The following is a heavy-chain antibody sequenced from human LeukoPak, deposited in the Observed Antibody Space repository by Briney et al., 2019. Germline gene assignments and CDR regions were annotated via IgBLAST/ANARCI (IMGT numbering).Heavy chain of an antibody. Sequence: SETLPLTCTVSGGSITSYYWSWIRQPPGKGLEWIGYIYYSGNTNYNPSLKSRVTISVDTSKNQFSLKLSSVTAADTAVYYCARKDGSTSSFDYWGQGTLVTVSS. CDR1: GGSITSYY. V-gene: IGHV4-59*01. D-gene: IGHD5-24*01. CDR2: IYYSGNT. CDR3: ARKDGSTSSFDY. J-gene: IGHJ4*02.